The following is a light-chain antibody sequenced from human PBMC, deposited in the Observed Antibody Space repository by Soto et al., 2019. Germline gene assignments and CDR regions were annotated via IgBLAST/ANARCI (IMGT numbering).Light chain of an antibody. Sequence: QSALTQPPSASGSPGQSVTISCTGTSNDVGGYNYVSWYQQHPGKAPKLLIYEVYKRPSGVPDRFSGSKSGNAASLTVSGLQADDEADYYCSSYAKNRNVVFGTGTKLTVL. V-gene: IGLV2-8*01. J-gene: IGLJ1*01. CDR3: SSYAKNRNVV. CDR2: EVY. CDR1: SNDVGGYNY.